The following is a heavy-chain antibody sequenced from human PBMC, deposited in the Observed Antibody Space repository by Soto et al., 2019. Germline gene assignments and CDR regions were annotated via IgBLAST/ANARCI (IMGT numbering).Heavy chain of an antibody. CDR3: ARDRGTLGDDFDI. D-gene: IGHD2-15*01. V-gene: IGHV6-1*01. J-gene: IGHJ3*02. CDR1: GDSVSSNSAA. CDR2: TYYRSKWYN. Sequence: SQTLSLTCAISGDSVSSNSAAWNWTRQSPSRGLEWLGRTYYRSKWYNDYAVSVKSRIIINPDTSKNQFSLQLNSVTPEDTAVYYCARDRGTLGDDFDIWGQGTLVTVSS.